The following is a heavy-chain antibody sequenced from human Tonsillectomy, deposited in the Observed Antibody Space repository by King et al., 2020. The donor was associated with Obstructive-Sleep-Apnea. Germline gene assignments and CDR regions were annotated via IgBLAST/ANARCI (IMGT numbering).Heavy chain of an antibody. CDR3: ARVTAGGHDAFDI. Sequence: VQLQQWGAGLLKPSETLSLTCALYGGSFSGYYWTWIRQPPGKGLEWIGEINHSGSTNYNPSLKSRVTISVDTSKNQFSLKLTSLSAADTAVYYCARVTAGGHDAFDIWGQGTMVTVSS. J-gene: IGHJ3*02. D-gene: IGHD6-13*01. V-gene: IGHV4-34*01. CDR1: GGSFSGYY. CDR2: INHSGST.